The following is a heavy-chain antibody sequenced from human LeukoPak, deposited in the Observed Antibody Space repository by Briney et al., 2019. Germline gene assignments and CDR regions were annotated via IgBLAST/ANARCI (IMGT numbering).Heavy chain of an antibody. CDR2: IYYSGST. V-gene: IGHV4-59*01. Sequence: SETLSLTCTVSGVSISSYYWSWIRQPPGKGLEWIGYIYYSGSTNYNPSLKSRVTISVDTSKNQFSLKLSSVTAADTAVYYCARGGYGDYVFDYWGQGTLVTVSS. CDR3: ARGGYGDYVFDY. J-gene: IGHJ4*02. D-gene: IGHD4-17*01. CDR1: GVSISSYY.